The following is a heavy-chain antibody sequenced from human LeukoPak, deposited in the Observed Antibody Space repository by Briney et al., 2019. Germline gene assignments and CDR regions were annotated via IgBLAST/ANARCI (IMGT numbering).Heavy chain of an antibody. Sequence: SVKVSCKASGGTFSSYAISWVRQAPGQGLEWMGGIIPIFGTANYAQKFQGRVTITTDESTSTAYMELSSLRSEDTAVYYCARGYDGGKDYFDYWGQGTLVTVSS. CDR3: ARGYDGGKDYFDY. D-gene: IGHD4-23*01. CDR2: IIPIFGTA. V-gene: IGHV1-69*05. CDR1: GGTFSSYA. J-gene: IGHJ4*02.